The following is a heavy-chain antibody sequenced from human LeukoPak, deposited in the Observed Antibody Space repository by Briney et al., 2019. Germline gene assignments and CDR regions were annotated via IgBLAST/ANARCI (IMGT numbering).Heavy chain of an antibody. CDR1: GFTFSSYG. Sequence: GGSLRLSCAASGFTFSSYGMSWVRQTPGKGLEWVSVISGDGGSTYYADSVKGRFTIFRDNAKNTLYMQMNRLRDEDTAVYYCASGRGYSSAAFDYWGQGTLVTVSS. J-gene: IGHJ4*02. CDR3: ASGRGYSSAAFDY. V-gene: IGHV3-23*01. D-gene: IGHD6-19*01. CDR2: ISGDGGST.